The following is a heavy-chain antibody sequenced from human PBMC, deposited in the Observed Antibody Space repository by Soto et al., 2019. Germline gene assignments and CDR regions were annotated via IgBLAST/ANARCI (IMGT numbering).Heavy chain of an antibody. CDR1: GYTFTSYG. CDR2: VSDYNGNT. CDR3: ARDYSSCWPNYYYYGMDV. D-gene: IGHD6-13*01. J-gene: IGHJ6*02. Sequence: GASVKVSCKAPGYTFTSYGIRWARQAPGQGLEWMGWVSDYNGNTNYAQKLQGRVTMTRVTSTSTAYMELLRGRSRDTAVYYCARDYSSCWPNYYYYGMDVWGQETTVIVSS. V-gene: IGHV1-18*01.